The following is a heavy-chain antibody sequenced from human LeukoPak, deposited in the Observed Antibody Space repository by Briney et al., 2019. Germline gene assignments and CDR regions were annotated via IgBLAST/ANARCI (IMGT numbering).Heavy chain of an antibody. CDR2: IYHSGST. D-gene: IGHD3-10*01. Sequence: PSETLSLTCSVSGGSMSSYYWSWIRQSPGKGLEWIGYIYHSGSTDCNSSLKSRVTISEDTSKNEFSLKLTSVTAADTAVYFCAREANYYGSGSYFEGTFDYWGQGSLVTVSS. CDR3: AREANYYGSGSYFEGTFDY. J-gene: IGHJ4*02. CDR1: GGSMSSYY. V-gene: IGHV4-59*01.